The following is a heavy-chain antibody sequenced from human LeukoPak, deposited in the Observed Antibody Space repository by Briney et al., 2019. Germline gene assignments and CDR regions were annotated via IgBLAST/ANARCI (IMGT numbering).Heavy chain of an antibody. Sequence: SETLSLTRTVSGYSIRSGYQWAWIRQPPGKGLEWIGSIYQSGSTYDNPSLKSRVTMSVDTSKNQFSLKMRPVTAADTAIYYCARSEINDYNRYWGQGILVTVSS. D-gene: IGHD3-16*01. CDR3: ARSEINDYNRY. CDR1: GYSIRSGYQ. CDR2: IYQSGST. J-gene: IGHJ4*02. V-gene: IGHV4-38-2*02.